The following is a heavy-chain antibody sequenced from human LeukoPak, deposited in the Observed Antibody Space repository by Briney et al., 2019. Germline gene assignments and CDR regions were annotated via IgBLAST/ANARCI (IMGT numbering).Heavy chain of an antibody. Sequence: SETLSLTCTVSGGSTSSYYWSWIRQSPGKGLEWIGYIYYSGSTNYNPSLKSRVTISVDTSKNQFSLKLSSVTAVDTAVYYCARGPVGGATYYDGDAFDIWGQGTMVTVSS. CDR1: GGSTSSYY. V-gene: IGHV4-59*01. CDR2: IYYSGST. D-gene: IGHD1-26*01. J-gene: IGHJ3*02. CDR3: ARGPVGGATYYDGDAFDI.